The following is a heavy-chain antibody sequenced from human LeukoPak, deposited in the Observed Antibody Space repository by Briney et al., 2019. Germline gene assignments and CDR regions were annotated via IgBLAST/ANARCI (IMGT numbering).Heavy chain of an antibody. CDR2: ITGSGGST. J-gene: IGHJ4*02. D-gene: IGHD3-9*01. Sequence: GGSLRLSCEASGFIFSNYAMSWVRQAPGKGLEWVSAITGSGGSTYYADSVKGRFTISRDNSKNTLYLQMNSLRVEDTAVYYCAKWGDYDVLTGYYVSDYWGQGTLVTVSS. V-gene: IGHV3-23*01. CDR3: AKWGDYDVLTGYYVSDY. CDR1: GFIFSNYA.